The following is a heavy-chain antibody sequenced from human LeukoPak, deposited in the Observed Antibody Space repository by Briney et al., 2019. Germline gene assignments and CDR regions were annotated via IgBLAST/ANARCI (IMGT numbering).Heavy chain of an antibody. V-gene: IGHV3-48*01. Sequence: GGSLRLSCAASGFTFSSYSMNWVRQAPGKGLEWVSYISSSSSTIYYADSVKGRFTISRDNAKNSLYLQMNSLRAEDTAVYYCASSAPAAGMDVWGKGTTVTVSS. CDR1: GFTFSSYS. D-gene: IGHD2-2*01. CDR2: ISSSSSTI. CDR3: ASSAPAAGMDV. J-gene: IGHJ6*03.